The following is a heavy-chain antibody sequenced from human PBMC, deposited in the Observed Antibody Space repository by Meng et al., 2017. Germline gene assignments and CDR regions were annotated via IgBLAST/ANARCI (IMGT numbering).Heavy chain of an antibody. CDR2: ISYDGSNK. Sequence: VQLVESGGGVVQPGRSLRLSCAASGFTFSSYAMHWVRQAPGKGLEWVAVISYDGSNKYYADSVKGRFTISRDNSKNTLYLQMNSLRAEDTAVYYCASGSQWLFPYWGQGTLVTVFS. D-gene: IGHD6-19*01. CDR1: GFTFSSYA. V-gene: IGHV3-30*01. J-gene: IGHJ4*02. CDR3: ASGSQWLFPY.